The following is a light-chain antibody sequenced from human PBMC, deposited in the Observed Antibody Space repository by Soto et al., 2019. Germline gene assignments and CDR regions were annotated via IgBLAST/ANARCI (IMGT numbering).Light chain of an antibody. V-gene: IGKV3-20*01. CDR2: GAS. J-gene: IGKJ4*01. CDR3: QQYGSSPLT. Sequence: EIVLTQSPATLSLSPGERATLSCRASQSVNSRLAWYQHKPGQAPRLLIHGASTRATGIAARFSGSGSGTEFTLTISRLEPEDFAVYYCQQYGSSPLTFGGGTKVDIK. CDR1: QSVNSR.